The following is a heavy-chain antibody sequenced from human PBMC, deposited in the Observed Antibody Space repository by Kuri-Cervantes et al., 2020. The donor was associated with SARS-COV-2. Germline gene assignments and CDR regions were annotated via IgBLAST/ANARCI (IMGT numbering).Heavy chain of an antibody. CDR1: GYTFTSYD. D-gene: IGHD3-3*01. Sequence: ASVKVSCKASGYTFTSYDINWVRQATGQGLEWMGWMNPNSGNTGYAQKFQGRVTMTTDTSTSTAYMELRSLRSDDTAVYYCARDGYDFWSGSFLDIWGQGTMVTVSS. CDR3: ARDGYDFWSGSFLDI. V-gene: IGHV1-8*02. CDR2: MNPNSGNT. J-gene: IGHJ3*02.